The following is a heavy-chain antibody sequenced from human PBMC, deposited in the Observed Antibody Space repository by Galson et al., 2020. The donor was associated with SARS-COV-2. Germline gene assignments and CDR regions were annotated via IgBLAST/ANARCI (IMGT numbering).Heavy chain of an antibody. V-gene: IGHV4-31*03. CDR1: GGSISSGGYY. CDR3: ARVGYGDYDY. J-gene: IGHJ4*02. Sequence: SETLSLTCTVSGGSISSGGYYWSWIRQHPGKGLEWIGYIYYSGSTYYNPSLKSRVTISVDTSKNQFSLKLSSVTAADTAVHYCARVGYGDYDYWGQGTLVTVSS. D-gene: IGHD4-17*01. CDR2: IYYSGST.